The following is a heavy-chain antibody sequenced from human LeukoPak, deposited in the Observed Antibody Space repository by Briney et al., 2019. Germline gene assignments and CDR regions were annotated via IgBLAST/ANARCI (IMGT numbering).Heavy chain of an antibody. D-gene: IGHD6-19*01. Sequence: SETLSLTCTVSGNSISSSSYYWGSIRQPPGKGLEWIGNINYSGSTYYNPSLKSRVTMSVDTSKNQFSLKLNSVTAADTAVYYCASRQRYSSGWYFDYWGQGTLVTVSS. CDR3: ASRQRYSSGWYFDY. V-gene: IGHV4-39*01. J-gene: IGHJ4*02. CDR1: GNSISSSSYY. CDR2: INYSGST.